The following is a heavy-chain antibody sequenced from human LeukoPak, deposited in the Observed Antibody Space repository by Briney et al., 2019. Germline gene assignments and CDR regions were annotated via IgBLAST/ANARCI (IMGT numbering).Heavy chain of an antibody. V-gene: IGHV3-21*05. D-gene: IGHD1-26*01. CDR1: GFTFSSYS. CDR2: ISSSSRYI. Sequence: GGSLRLSCAASGFTFSSYSMNWVCEAPGKGLEWGSYISSSSRYIYYADSVRGLSTISKNTTKNSLYLQINSRRAEDTAVYYCARNSDWELHSGLDYWGQGTLVTVSS. J-gene: IGHJ4*02. CDR3: ARNSDWELHSGLDY.